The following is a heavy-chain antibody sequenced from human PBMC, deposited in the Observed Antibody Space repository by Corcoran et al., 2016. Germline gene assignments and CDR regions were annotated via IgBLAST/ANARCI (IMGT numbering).Heavy chain of an antibody. D-gene: IGHD3-22*01. CDR1: GFTFSSYG. V-gene: IGHV3-30*18. Sequence: QVQLVESGGGVVQPGRSLRLSCAASGFTFSSYGMHWVRQAPGKGLGWVGVIAYDGRNKYYADSVKGRFTISRDNSKNKLYLQMNSLRAEDTAVYYCAKGPGTGGCYDSSVYRFDYWGQGTLVTVSS. CDR2: IAYDGRNK. J-gene: IGHJ4*02. CDR3: AKGPGTGGCYDSSVYRFDY.